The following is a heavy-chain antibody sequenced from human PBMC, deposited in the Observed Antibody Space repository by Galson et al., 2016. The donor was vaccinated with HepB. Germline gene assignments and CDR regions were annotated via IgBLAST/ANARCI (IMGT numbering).Heavy chain of an antibody. Sequence: SLRLSCAASGFSVSYSYMSWIRQAPGKGLEWVSFIYSGDSTYYADSVKGRFLISRDKTQNILYLQMTDVRVEDTALYYCARLGPTAYFDSWGQGTQVTVSP. J-gene: IGHJ4*02. CDR3: ARLGPTAYFDS. V-gene: IGHV3-53*01. CDR1: GFSVSYSY. CDR2: IYSGDST. D-gene: IGHD3-16*01.